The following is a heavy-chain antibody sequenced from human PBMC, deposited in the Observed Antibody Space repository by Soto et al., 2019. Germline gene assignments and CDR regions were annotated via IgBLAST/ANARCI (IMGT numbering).Heavy chain of an antibody. Sequence: PRGSLRLSCAATGFTFTSSGLHWVRQAPCKGLELVAVISYDGTNKYYADSVKGRFTISRDNAKNSLYLQMNSLRAEDTAVYCCARDYEYQLLYNYYYYGMDVWGQGTTVTVSS. CDR3: ARDYEYQLLYNYYYYGMDV. J-gene: IGHJ6*02. D-gene: IGHD2-2*02. CDR1: GFTFTSSG. CDR2: ISYDGTNK. V-gene: IGHV3-30*03.